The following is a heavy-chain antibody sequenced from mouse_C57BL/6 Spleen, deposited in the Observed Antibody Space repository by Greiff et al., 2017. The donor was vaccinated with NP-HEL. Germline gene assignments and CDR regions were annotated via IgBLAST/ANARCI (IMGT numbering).Heavy chain of an antibody. J-gene: IGHJ4*01. Sequence: QVQLQHPGAVLLRPGSSVNLSCKASGYTFTSYWLDWVKQRPGQGLEWIGNIYPSDSETHYNQKFKDKATLTVDKSSSTAYMQLSSLTSEDSAVYYCAKEGYGTYYYAMDYWGQGTSVTVSS. CDR3: AKEGYGTYYYAMDY. CDR1: GYTFTSYW. CDR2: IYPSDSET. D-gene: IGHD1-1*01. V-gene: IGHV1-61*01.